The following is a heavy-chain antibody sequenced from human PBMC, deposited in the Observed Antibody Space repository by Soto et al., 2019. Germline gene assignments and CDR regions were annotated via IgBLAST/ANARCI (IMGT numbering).Heavy chain of an antibody. CDR1: GFTFRTYA. CDR3: AKEKDYDFNWGSDRFTSHY. V-gene: IGHV3-23*01. J-gene: IGHJ4*02. D-gene: IGHD3-16*02. CDR2: ISGSAGT. Sequence: GGSLRLSCTASGFTFRTYAMTWFRQAPGKGLEWVSAISGSAGTFYATSVKGRFTISRDNSTSTVYLQMHSLRAEDSAIYYCAKEKDYDFNWGSDRFTSHYWGRGTLVTVSS.